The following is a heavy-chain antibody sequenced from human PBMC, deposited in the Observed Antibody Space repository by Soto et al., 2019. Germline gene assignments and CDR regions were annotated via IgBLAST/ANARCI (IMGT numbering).Heavy chain of an antibody. D-gene: IGHD5-12*01. CDR1: GFTFSSYW. J-gene: IGHJ4*02. V-gene: IGHV3-7*01. CDR2: IKQDGSEK. Sequence: PEGSLILSWAASGFTFSSYWMSWVRQAPGKGLEWVANIKQDGSEKYYVDSVKGRFTISRDNAKNSLYLQMNSLRAEDTAVYYCAREISSGYPDYWGQGTLVTVSS. CDR3: AREISSGYPDY.